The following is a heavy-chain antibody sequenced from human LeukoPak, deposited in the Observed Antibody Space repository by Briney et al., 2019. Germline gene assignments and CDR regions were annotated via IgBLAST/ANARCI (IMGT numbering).Heavy chain of an antibody. CDR1: GSTFSSYG. CDR3: AKDVSYYGSGNPAYGMDV. CDR2: ISYDGSNK. J-gene: IGHJ6*02. Sequence: GGSLRLSCAASGSTFSSYGMHWVRQAPGKGLEWVAVISYDGSNKYYADSVKGRFTISRDNSKNTLYLQMNSLRAEDTAVYYCAKDVSYYGSGNPAYGMDVWGQGTTVTVSS. V-gene: IGHV3-30*18. D-gene: IGHD3-10*01.